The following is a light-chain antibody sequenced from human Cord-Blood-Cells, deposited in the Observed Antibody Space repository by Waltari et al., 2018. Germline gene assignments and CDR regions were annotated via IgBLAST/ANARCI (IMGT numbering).Light chain of an antibody. J-gene: IGLJ1*01. CDR2: GNS. CDR3: QSYDSSLSGYV. Sequence: QSVLTQTPSVSGAPGQRVTISCTGSRSNIGAGYDVHWYQQLPGTATKLLIYGNSNRPSGVPDRFSGSKSGTSASLAITGLQAEDEADYYCQSYDSSLSGYVFGTGTKVTVL. CDR1: RSNIGAGYD. V-gene: IGLV1-40*01.